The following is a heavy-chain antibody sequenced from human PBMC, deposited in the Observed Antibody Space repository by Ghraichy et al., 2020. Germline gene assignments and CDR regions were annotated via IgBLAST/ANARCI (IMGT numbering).Heavy chain of an antibody. CDR3: ARRHTTRPVPRDYGGDDDAFDI. D-gene: IGHD4-23*01. J-gene: IGHJ3*02. V-gene: IGHV5-51*01. CDR2: IFPGNSDT. CDR1: GYSFTSYW. Sequence: GESLNISCKASGYSFTSYWIGWVRQMPGKGLEWMGIIFPGNSDTRYSPSFRGQVTISADKSITTTYLQWSGLKASDTAMYYCARRHTTRPVPRDYGGDDDAFDIWGQGTMVTVSS.